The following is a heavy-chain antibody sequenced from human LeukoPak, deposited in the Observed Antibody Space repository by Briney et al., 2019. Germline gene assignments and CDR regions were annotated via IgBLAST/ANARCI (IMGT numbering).Heavy chain of an antibody. D-gene: IGHD2/OR15-2a*01. J-gene: IGHJ4*02. CDR2: ISSNGGST. CDR1: GFTFSSYA. CDR3: ARDWFHAIDY. Sequence: GGSLRLSCAASGFTFSSYAMHWVRQAPGKGLEYVSAISSNGGSTYYANSVKGRFTISRDNAKNTLYLQMNSLRAEDTAVYYCARDWFHAIDYWGQGTLVTVSS. V-gene: IGHV3-64*01.